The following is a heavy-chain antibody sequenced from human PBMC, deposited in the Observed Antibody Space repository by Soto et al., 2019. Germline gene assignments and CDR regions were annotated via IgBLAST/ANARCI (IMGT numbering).Heavy chain of an antibody. V-gene: IGHV3-7*03. CDR2: IKQDGSEK. CDR3: ARDSTVVLLDY. J-gene: IGHJ4*02. CDR1: GFTFSSYW. D-gene: IGHD2-15*01. Sequence: EVQLVESGGGLVQPGGSLRLSCAASGFTFSSYWMSWVRQAPGKGLEWVANIKQDGSEKYYVDSVKGRFTISRDNAKNSLYLQMNSMRAEDTAVYYCARDSTVVLLDYWGQGTLVTVSS.